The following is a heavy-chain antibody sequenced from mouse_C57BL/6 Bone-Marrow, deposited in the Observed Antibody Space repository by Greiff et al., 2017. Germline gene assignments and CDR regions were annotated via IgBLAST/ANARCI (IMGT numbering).Heavy chain of an antibody. CDR3: ARRPRTITTVVAKRVDY. CDR2: IHPNSGST. CDR1: GYTFTSYW. J-gene: IGHJ2*01. V-gene: IGHV1-64*01. Sequence: QVQLQQPGAELVKPGASVKLSCKASGYTFTSYWMHWVKQRPGQGLEWIGMIHPNSGSTNYNEKFKSKATLTVDKSSSTAYMQSSSLTSEDSAVYYCARRPRTITTVVAKRVDYWGQGTTLTVSS. D-gene: IGHD1-1*01.